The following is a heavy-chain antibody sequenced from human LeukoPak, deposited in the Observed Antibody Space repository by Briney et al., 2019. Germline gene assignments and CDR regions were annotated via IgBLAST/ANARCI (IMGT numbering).Heavy chain of an antibody. V-gene: IGHV1-8*01. CDR3: ARSSYDSSGYYKTIDD. D-gene: IGHD3-22*01. J-gene: IGHJ4*02. Sequence: ASVKVSCKASGYTFTSYDINWVRQATGQGLEWMGWMNPNSGNTGYAQKFQGRVTMTRNTSISTAYMELSSLRSEDTAVYYCARSSYDSSGYYKTIDDWGQGTLVTVSS. CDR1: GYTFTSYD. CDR2: MNPNSGNT.